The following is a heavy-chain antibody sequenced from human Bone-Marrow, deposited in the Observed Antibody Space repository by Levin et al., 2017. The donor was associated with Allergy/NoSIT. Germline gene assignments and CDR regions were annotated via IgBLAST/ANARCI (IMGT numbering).Heavy chain of an antibody. CDR3: TRGPDIYFYNGMDV. J-gene: IGHJ6*02. D-gene: IGHD2/OR15-2a*01. V-gene: IGHV3-49*03. CDR2: IRGKGYGGTA. Sequence: GGSLRLSCIASGFTLGDHGLSWFRQAPGKGLEWIGFIRGKGYGGTAEYAASVQGRMTISRDDSKSIAYLQMNSLTTEDTAVYYCTRGPDIYFYNGMDVWGQGTPVTVSS. CDR1: GFTLGDHG.